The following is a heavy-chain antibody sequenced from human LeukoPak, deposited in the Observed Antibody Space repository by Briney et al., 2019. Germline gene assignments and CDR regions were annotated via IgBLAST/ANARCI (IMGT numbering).Heavy chain of an antibody. Sequence: GGSLRLSCAASGFTFSSYSMNWVRQAPGKGLEWVSSISSSSSYIYYADSVKGRFTISRDNAKNSLYLQMNSLRAEDTALYYCARAGLEYQLPLNSNWFDPWGQGTLVTVSS. J-gene: IGHJ5*02. CDR2: ISSSSSYI. D-gene: IGHD2-2*01. CDR1: GFTFSSYS. V-gene: IGHV3-21*01. CDR3: ARAGLEYQLPLNSNWFDP.